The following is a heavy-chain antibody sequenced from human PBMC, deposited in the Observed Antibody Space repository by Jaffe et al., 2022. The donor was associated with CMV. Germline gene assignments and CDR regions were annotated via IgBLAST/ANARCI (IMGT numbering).Heavy chain of an antibody. CDR2: ISYDGSNK. CDR1: GFTFSSYG. J-gene: IGHJ4*02. Sequence: QVQLVESGGGVVQPGRSLRLSCAASGFTFSSYGMHWVRQAPGKGLEWVAVISYDGSNKYYADSVKGRFTISRDNSKNTLYLQMNSLRAEDTAVYYCAKDETGTTGGYFDYWGQGTLVTVSS. D-gene: IGHD1-7*01. CDR3: AKDETGTTGGYFDY. V-gene: IGHV3-30*18.